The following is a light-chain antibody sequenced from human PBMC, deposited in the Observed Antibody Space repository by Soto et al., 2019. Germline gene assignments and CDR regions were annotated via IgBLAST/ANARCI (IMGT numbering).Light chain of an antibody. J-gene: IGKJ2*01. Sequence: DIVMTQSPDSLAVSLGERATINCKSSQSVLYSSNNKNYLAWYQQKPGQPPKLLIYWASTRESGVPDRFSGGGGGKDFPITISILPAEDVAVYYCQQYYSPPYTFGEGTKLEIK. V-gene: IGKV4-1*01. CDR3: QQYYSPPYT. CDR1: QSVLYSSNNKNY. CDR2: WAS.